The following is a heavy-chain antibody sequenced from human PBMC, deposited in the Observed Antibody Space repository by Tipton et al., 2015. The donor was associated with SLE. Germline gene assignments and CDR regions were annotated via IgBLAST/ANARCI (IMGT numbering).Heavy chain of an antibody. V-gene: IGHV4-39*01. Sequence: TLSLTCTVSGGSISSGGYYWSWIRQHPGKGLEWIGSIYYSGSTYYNPSLKSRVTISVDTSKNQLSLKLSSVTAADTAVYYCARREIAAAVYFDYWGQGTLVTVSS. CDR1: GGSISSGGYY. D-gene: IGHD6-13*01. J-gene: IGHJ4*02. CDR2: IYYSGST. CDR3: ARREIAAAVYFDY.